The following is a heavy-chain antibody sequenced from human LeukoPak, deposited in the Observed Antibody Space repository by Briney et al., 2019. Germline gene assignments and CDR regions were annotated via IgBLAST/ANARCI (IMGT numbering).Heavy chain of an antibody. J-gene: IGHJ4*02. Sequence: PGGSLRLACAASGFTFGSNAMGWVRQAPGKGLEWVSAISGSGGSTYYADSVKGRFTISRDNSKTTLYLQMNSLRAEDTAVYYCAKDVYFVYYFDYWGQGTLVTVSS. CDR3: AKDVYFVYYFDY. V-gene: IGHV3-23*01. CDR1: GFTFGSNA. D-gene: IGHD5/OR15-5a*01. CDR2: ISGSGGST.